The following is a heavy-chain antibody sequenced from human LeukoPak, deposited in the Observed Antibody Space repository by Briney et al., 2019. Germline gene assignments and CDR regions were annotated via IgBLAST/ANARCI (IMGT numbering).Heavy chain of an antibody. V-gene: IGHV4-34*01. J-gene: IGHJ5*02. D-gene: IGHD6-13*01. CDR3: ARHRTPYTNSSWYGLNWFDP. CDR2: INHSGST. CDR1: GGSFSGYY. Sequence: SETLSLTCAVYGGSFSGYYWSWIRQPPGKGLEWIGEINHSGSTNYNPSLKSRVTISVDTSKNQFSLKLSSVTAADTAVYYCARHRTPYTNSSWYGLNWFDPWGQGTLVTVSS.